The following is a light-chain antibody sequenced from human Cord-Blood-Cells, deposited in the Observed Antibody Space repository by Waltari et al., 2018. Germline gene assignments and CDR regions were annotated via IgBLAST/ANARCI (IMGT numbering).Light chain of an antibody. CDR1: KTISSW. CDR3: QQYISYPPWT. Sequence: DSHITHSASTLSASVGERVTIPCLASKTISSWLAWYQQKPGKAPKLLIYDASSLVSGVPARFSGSGSGTEFTLNISSLQPDDFATYYCQQYISYPPWTFGQGTKVEIK. CDR2: DAS. J-gene: IGKJ1*01. V-gene: IGKV1-5*01.